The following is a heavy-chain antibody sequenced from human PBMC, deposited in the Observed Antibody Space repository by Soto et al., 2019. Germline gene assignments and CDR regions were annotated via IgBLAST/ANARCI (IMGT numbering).Heavy chain of an antibody. CDR1: GFTFSSYA. V-gene: IGHV3-30-3*01. CDR3: ARDHDDSSGYYSAFDY. CDR2: ISYDGSNK. D-gene: IGHD3-22*01. J-gene: IGHJ4*02. Sequence: GGSLRLSCAASGFTFSSYAMHWVRQAPGKGLEWVAVISYDGSNKYYADSVKGRFTISRDNSKDTLYLQMNSLRAEDTAVYYCARDHDDSSGYYSAFDYWGQGTLVTVAS.